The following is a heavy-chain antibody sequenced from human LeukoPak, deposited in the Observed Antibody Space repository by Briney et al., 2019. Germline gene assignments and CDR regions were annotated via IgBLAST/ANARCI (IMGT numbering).Heavy chain of an antibody. J-gene: IGHJ3*02. CDR3: ARVGPDDAFDI. CDR2: INHSGST. V-gene: IGHV4-34*01. Sequence: PSETLSLTCAVYGGSFSGYYWSWIRQPPGKGLGWIGEINHSGSTNYNPSLKSRVTISVDTSKNQFSLKLSSVTAADTAVYYCARVGPDDAFDIWGQGTMVTVSS. D-gene: IGHD1-14*01. CDR1: GGSFSGYY.